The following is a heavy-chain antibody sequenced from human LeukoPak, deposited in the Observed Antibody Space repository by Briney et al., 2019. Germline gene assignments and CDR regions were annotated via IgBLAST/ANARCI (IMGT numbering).Heavy chain of an antibody. CDR1: GGTFSSYA. Sequence: SVKVSCKASGGTFSSYAISWVRQAPGNGVEWMGGIIPIFGTANYAQKFQGRVTITADESTSTAYMELSSLRSEDTAVYYCAVNYYDSSGYFTAYYYYGMDVWGQGTTVTVSS. CDR2: IIPIFGTA. J-gene: IGHJ6*02. D-gene: IGHD3-22*01. V-gene: IGHV1-69*13. CDR3: AVNYYDSSGYFTAYYYYGMDV.